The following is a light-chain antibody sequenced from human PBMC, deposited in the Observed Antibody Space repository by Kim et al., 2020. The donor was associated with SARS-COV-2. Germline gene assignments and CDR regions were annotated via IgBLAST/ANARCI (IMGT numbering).Light chain of an antibody. V-gene: IGLV1-44*01. Sequence: QSVLTQPPSMSGTPGQRVTISCSGTASNIGKNPVNWYQHLPGTAPKFLIYGNYERPSGVPDRFSGSKSGTSASLAISGLQSEDEADYYCATWDDSLNCFVFGTGTKVTVL. CDR2: GNY. CDR1: ASNIGKNP. J-gene: IGLJ1*01. CDR3: ATWDDSLNCFV.